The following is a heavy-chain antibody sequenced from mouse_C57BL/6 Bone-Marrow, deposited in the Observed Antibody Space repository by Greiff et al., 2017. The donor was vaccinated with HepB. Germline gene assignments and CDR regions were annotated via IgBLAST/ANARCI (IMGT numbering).Heavy chain of an antibody. CDR3: ARSGAYYSNSGWDS. Sequence: VKVVESGAELVRPGTSVKMSCKASGYTFTNYWIGWAKQRPGHGLEWIGDIYPGGGYTNYNEKFKGKATLTADKSSSTAYMQFSSLTSEDSAIYYCARSGAYYSNSGWDSWGQGTTLTVSS. CDR1: GYTFTNYW. CDR2: IYPGGGYT. D-gene: IGHD2-5*01. J-gene: IGHJ2*01. V-gene: IGHV1-63*01.